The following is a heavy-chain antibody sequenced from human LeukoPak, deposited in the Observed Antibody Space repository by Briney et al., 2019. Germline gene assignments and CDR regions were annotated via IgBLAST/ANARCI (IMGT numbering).Heavy chain of an antibody. D-gene: IGHD3-10*01. Sequence: PGGSLRLSCAASGFMFSNYWMSWVRQAPGKGLEWVANIKQDGSEKYYVDSAKGRFTISRDNAKNSLYLQMNSLRAEDTAMYYCARKGLTVIRGVIINHYYYYVMDVWGKGTTVTVSS. CDR3: ARKGLTVIRGVIINHYYYYVMDV. J-gene: IGHJ6*04. CDR1: GFMFSNYW. CDR2: IKQDGSEK. V-gene: IGHV3-7*03.